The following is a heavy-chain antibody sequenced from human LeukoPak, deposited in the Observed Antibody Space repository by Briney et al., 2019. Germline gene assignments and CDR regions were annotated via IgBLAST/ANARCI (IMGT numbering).Heavy chain of an antibody. V-gene: IGHV5-51*01. CDR2: IYPGDSDT. CDR1: GYSFTSYW. J-gene: IGHJ3*02. D-gene: IGHD3-10*01. Sequence: GESLKISCKGSGYSFTSYWIGWVRQMPGKGLEWMGIIYPGDSDTRYSPSFQGQVTISADKSISTAYLQWSSLKASDTAMYYCARWRGSGSYYRVDAFDIWGQGTMVTVSS. CDR3: ARWRGSGSYYRVDAFDI.